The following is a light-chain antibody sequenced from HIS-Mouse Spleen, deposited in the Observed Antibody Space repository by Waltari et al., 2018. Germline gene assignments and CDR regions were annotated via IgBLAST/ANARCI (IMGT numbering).Light chain of an antibody. V-gene: IGLV3-21*03. J-gene: IGLJ2*01. CDR1: NIGSKS. Sequence: SYVLTQPPSVSAAPGKTARITCGGNNIGSKSVNWYQQKPGQAPGLFVYDDSDRPSGIPRRFSGSSSGKPATLTISGVEAEDEADYYWQVWDSSSDHVVFGGGTKLTVL. CDR3: QVWDSSSDHVV. CDR2: DDS.